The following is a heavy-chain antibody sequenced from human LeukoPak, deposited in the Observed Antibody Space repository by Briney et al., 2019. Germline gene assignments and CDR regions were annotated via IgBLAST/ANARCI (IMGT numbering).Heavy chain of an antibody. CDR2: ISYDGSNK. D-gene: IGHD4-17*01. Sequence: QPGGSLRLSCAASGFTFSSYAMNWVRQAPGKGLEWVAVISYDGSNKYYADSVKGRFTISRDNSKNTLYLQMNSLRAEDTAVYYCAKGDDYGDYLTSNYYYYGMDVWGQGTTVTVSS. CDR1: GFTFSSYA. CDR3: AKGDDYGDYLTSNYYYYGMDV. V-gene: IGHV3-30*18. J-gene: IGHJ6*02.